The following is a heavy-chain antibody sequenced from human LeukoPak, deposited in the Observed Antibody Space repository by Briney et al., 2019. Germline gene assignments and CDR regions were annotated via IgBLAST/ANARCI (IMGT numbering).Heavy chain of an antibody. V-gene: IGHV4-59*11. CDR1: GGSISSHY. Sequence: PSETLSLTCTVSGGSISSHYWSWIRQPPGKGLEWIGYIYYSGSTNYNPSLKSRVTISVDTSKNQFSLKLSSVTAADTAVYSCARESGGAWYYFDYWGQGTLVTVSS. J-gene: IGHJ4*02. CDR2: IYYSGST. D-gene: IGHD3-16*01. CDR3: ARESGGAWYYFDY.